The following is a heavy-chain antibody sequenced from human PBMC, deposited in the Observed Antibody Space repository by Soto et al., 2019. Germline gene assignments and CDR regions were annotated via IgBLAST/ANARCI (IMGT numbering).Heavy chain of an antibody. V-gene: IGHV1-69*01. J-gene: IGHJ4*02. D-gene: IGHD3-22*01. Sequence: QEQLVQSGAEVKKPGSSVKVSCKASGGLFSSYPISWVRQVPGQGLEWMGGIIPVFQTAYYTQRFQGRVPITAAESTNTAYMELSSLRSEDTAIYYCARGGSGYTWFNEFWGQGTLVTVSS. CDR2: IIPVFQTA. CDR1: GGLFSSYP. CDR3: ARGGSGYTWFNEF.